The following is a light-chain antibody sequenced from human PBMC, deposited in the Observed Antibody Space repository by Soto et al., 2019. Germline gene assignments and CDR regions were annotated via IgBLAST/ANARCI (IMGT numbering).Light chain of an antibody. CDR2: GAS. CDR3: QQYKNWPRT. J-gene: IGKJ1*01. Sequence: EIMLTQSPATLSVSPGERVTLSCRASESVDINLAWYQQKPGQAPRLLIYGASTRATDMPGTFSGRGSGTEFTLTISSLQSEDFAVYYCQQYKNWPRTFGQGTKVDI. CDR1: ESVDIN. V-gene: IGKV3-15*01.